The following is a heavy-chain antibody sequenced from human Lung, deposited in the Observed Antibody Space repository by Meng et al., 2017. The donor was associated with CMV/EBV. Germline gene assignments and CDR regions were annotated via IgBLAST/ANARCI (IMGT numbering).Heavy chain of an antibody. Sequence: GGSLRLXCAASGFTFSSYGMHWVRQAPGKGLEWVAFIRYDGSNKYYADSVKGRFTISRDNSKDTLYLQMNSLRAEDTAVYYCAKDGAKYCSSTSCYFFDYWGQGTXVTVSS. CDR3: AKDGAKYCSSTSCYFFDY. J-gene: IGHJ4*02. D-gene: IGHD2-2*01. V-gene: IGHV3-30*02. CDR2: IRYDGSNK. CDR1: GFTFSSYG.